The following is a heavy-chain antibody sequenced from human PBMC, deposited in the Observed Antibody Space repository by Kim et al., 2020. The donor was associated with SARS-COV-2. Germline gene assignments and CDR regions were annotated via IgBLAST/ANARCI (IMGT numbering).Heavy chain of an antibody. CDR1: GFTFDTYA. Sequence: GGSLRLSCVASGFTFDTYAMSWVRQAPGKGLEWVSVISGGAVNKFYADSVRGRFTISRDNSKNMLYLQMNSLRDEDTALYYCAKMVIMDGYNYFSYYAMDVWGQGTTVTVSS. V-gene: IGHV3-23*01. J-gene: IGHJ6*02. D-gene: IGHD2-21*01. CDR3: AKMVIMDGYNYFSYYAMDV. CDR2: ISGGAVNK.